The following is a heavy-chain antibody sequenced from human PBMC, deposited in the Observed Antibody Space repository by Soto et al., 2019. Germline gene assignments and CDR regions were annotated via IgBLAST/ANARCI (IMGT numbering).Heavy chain of an antibody. J-gene: IGHJ5*02. CDR2: FYSGGST. D-gene: IGHD3-9*01. V-gene: IGHV3-53*01. CDR1: GFTVSSNY. Sequence: GGSLRLSCAASGFTVSSNYMSCVRQAPGEGLEWVSFFYSGGSTYYADSVKGRFTTSRDNANNFLFLEMNSLGAEDTAMYFCSRDFIYDILTEGFDPRGQGTLVTVSS. CDR3: SRDFIYDILTEGFDP.